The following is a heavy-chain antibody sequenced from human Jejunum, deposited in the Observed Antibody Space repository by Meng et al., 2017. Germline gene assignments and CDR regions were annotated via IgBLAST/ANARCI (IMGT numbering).Heavy chain of an antibody. CDR3: ARAVYNIARGYYFDD. D-gene: IGHD2/OR15-2a*01. CDR1: AFTVSTNY. J-gene: IGHJ4*02. CDR2: VYDGGAT. V-gene: IGHV3-53*01. Sequence: GESLKISCAASAFTVSTNYMSWVRQAPGMGLEWVSIVYDGGATYYADSVKGRFTIPRDNSKNTLYLHMNSLRVEDTAVYYCARAVYNIARGYYFDDWGQGTQVTVSS.